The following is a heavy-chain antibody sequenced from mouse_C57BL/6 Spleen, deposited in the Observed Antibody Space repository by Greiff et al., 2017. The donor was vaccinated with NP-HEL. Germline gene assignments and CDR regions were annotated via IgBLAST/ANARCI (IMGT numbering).Heavy chain of an antibody. Sequence: VQLQQPGAELVKPGASVKLSCKASGYTFTSYWMQWVKQRPGQGLEWIGEIDPSDSYTNYNQKFKGKATLTVDPSSSTAYMQLSSLTSEDSAVYCCARRGLLIYAMDYWGQGTSVTVSS. CDR1: GYTFTSYW. D-gene: IGHD2-3*01. V-gene: IGHV1-50*01. CDR3: ARRGLLIYAMDY. J-gene: IGHJ4*01. CDR2: IDPSDSYT.